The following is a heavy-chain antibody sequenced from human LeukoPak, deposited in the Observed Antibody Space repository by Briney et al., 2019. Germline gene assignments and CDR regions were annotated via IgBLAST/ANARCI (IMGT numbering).Heavy chain of an antibody. Sequence: GGSLRLSCAASGFTFSSYSMNWVRQAPGKGLEWLSSISSSSSYIYYADAVKGRFTISRDNAKNSLYLQMNSLRAEDTAVYYCARDRNYDDIWGSYRPDYFDYWGQGTLVTVSS. CDR2: ISSSSSYI. CDR1: GFTFSSYS. V-gene: IGHV3-21*01. J-gene: IGHJ4*02. D-gene: IGHD3-16*02. CDR3: ARDRNYDDIWGSYRPDYFDY.